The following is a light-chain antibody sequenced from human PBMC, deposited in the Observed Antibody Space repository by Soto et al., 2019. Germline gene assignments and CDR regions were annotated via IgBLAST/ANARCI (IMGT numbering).Light chain of an antibody. CDR2: DVS. Sequence: IFMTESPNHLSVSPGERATLSCRASQSLSSNLAWYQQKPGQAPRLLIYDVSNRATGIPARFSGSGSGTDFTLTIGSLEPEDFAVYYCQQRKNWQVPFGQVRRPEIK. J-gene: IGKJ5*01. V-gene: IGKV3-11*01. CDR1: QSLSSN. CDR3: QQRKNWQVP.